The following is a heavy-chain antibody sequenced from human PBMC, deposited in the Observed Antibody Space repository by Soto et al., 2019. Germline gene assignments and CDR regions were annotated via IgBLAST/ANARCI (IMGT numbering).Heavy chain of an antibody. Sequence: PGGSLRLACAASGYSISTYWMSWVRQAPGKGLEWVANVKQDGSEEYYVDSVKGRFTISRDNAKNSLYLQMNSLRAEDTAVYYCSALDTAMVKTAGYWGQGTPVTVAS. CDR3: SALDTAMVKTAGY. V-gene: IGHV3-7*01. J-gene: IGHJ1*01. CDR1: GYSISTYW. D-gene: IGHD5-18*01. CDR2: VKQDGSEE.